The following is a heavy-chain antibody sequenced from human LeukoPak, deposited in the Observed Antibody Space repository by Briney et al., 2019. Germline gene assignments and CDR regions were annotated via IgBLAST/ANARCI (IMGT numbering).Heavy chain of an antibody. CDR2: IYYSGST. D-gene: IGHD3-22*01. J-gene: IGHJ4*02. V-gene: IGHV4-39*01. CDR3: VIPSGYYPSY. CDR1: GGSISSSSSYY. Sequence: SETLSLTCTVSGGSISSSSSYYWGWIRQPPGKGLEWIGSIYYSGSTYYNPSLKSRVTISVDTSKNQFSLKLSSVTAADTAVYYCVIPSGYYPSYWGQGTLVTVSS.